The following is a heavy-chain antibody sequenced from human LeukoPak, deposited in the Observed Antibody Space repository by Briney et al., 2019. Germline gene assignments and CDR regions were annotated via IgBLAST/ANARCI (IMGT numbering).Heavy chain of an antibody. J-gene: IGHJ4*02. V-gene: IGHV3-53*01. CDR3: ARDPGYNYGYDY. CDR1: GFTVSDNY. Sequence: GGSLRLSCAASGFTVSDNYMSWVRQAPGKGLERVSIIYSDGSTYYADSVKGRFTISRDNSKNTLYLQMNSLRAGDTAVYYCARDPGYNYGYDYWGQGTLVTVSS. CDR2: IYSDGST. D-gene: IGHD5-18*01.